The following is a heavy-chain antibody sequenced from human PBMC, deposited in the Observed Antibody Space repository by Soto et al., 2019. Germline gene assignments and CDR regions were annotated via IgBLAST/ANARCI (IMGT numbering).Heavy chain of an antibody. CDR2: ISSSSSTI. D-gene: IGHD3-3*01. J-gene: IGHJ4*02. CDR3: AKHSPPRRTIFGVVTKYYFDY. V-gene: IGHV3-48*01. CDR1: GFTFSSYS. Sequence: GGSLRLSCAASGFTFSSYSMNWVRQAPGKGLEWVSYISSSSSTIYYADSVKGRFTISRDNAKNTLYLQMNSLRAEDTAVYYCAKHSPPRRTIFGVVTKYYFDYWGQGTLVTVSS.